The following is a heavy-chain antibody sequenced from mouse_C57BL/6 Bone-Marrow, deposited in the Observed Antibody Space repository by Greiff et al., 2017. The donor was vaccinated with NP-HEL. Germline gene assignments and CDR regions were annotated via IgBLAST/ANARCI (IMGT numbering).Heavy chain of an antibody. V-gene: IGHV5-9-1*02. CDR2: ISSGGDYI. J-gene: IGHJ1*03. D-gene: IGHD2-5*01. CDR3: TRSPYYSNPDWYFDV. CDR1: GFTFSSYA. Sequence: EVMLVESGEGLVKPGGSLKLSCAASGFTFSSYAMSWVRQTPEKRLEWVAYISSGGDYIYYADTVKGRFTISRDNARNTLYLQMSSLKSEDTAMYYCTRSPYYSNPDWYFDVWGTGTTVTVSS.